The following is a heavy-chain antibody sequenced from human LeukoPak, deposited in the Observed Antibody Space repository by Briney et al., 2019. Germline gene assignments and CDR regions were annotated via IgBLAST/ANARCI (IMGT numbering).Heavy chain of an antibody. V-gene: IGHV1-69*06. D-gene: IGHD3-10*01. Sequence: VASVKVSRKASGGTFSSYAISWVRQAPGQGLEWMGGIIPIFGTANYAQKFQGRVTITADKSTSTAYMELSSLRSEDTAVYYCASAGPLLWFGEAWFDPWGQGTLVTVSS. CDR2: IIPIFGTA. J-gene: IGHJ5*02. CDR3: ASAGPLLWFGEAWFDP. CDR1: GGTFSSYA.